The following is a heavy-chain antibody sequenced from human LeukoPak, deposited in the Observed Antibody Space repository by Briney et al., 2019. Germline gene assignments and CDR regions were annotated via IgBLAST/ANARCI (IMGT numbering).Heavy chain of an antibody. J-gene: IGHJ4*02. CDR3: ARGLALDY. CDR1: GFTLSSNY. CDR2: IYSGGST. V-gene: IGHV3-53*01. Sequence: GGSLRLSCAASGFTLSSNYMSWVRQAPGKGLEWVSVIYSGGSTYYPDSVTGRFTISRDNSKNTLYPQMNSLRAEDTALYYCARGLALDYWGQGTLVTVSS. D-gene: IGHD6-19*01.